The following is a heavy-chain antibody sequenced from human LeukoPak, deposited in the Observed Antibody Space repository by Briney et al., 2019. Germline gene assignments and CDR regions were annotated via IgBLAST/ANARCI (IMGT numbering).Heavy chain of an antibody. Sequence: GGSLRLSCAASGFTFSSYSMNWVRQAPGKGLEWVSSISSSSTYIYYADSVKGRFTISRDNAKNSLYLQMNSLRAEDTAVYHCASELYCSGGSCYPWGQGTLVTVSS. CDR3: ASELYCSGGSCYP. J-gene: IGHJ5*02. CDR2: ISSSSTYI. D-gene: IGHD2-15*01. V-gene: IGHV3-21*01. CDR1: GFTFSSYS.